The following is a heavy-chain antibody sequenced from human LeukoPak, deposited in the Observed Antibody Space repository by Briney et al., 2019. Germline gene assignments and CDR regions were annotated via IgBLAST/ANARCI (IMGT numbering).Heavy chain of an antibody. V-gene: IGHV4-39*01. CDR2: IYYSGST. D-gene: IGHD3-3*01. Sequence: SETLSLTCTVSGGSISSSSYYWGWIRQPPGKGLEWIGSIYYSGSTYYNPSLKSRVTISVDTSKNQFSLKLSSVTAADTAVYYCARPNFWSGYHDYWGQGTLVTVSS. J-gene: IGHJ4*02. CDR3: ARPNFWSGYHDY. CDR1: GGSISSSSYY.